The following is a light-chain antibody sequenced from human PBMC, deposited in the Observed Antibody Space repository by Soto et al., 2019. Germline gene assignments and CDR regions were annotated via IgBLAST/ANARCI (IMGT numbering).Light chain of an antibody. V-gene: IGKV3-20*01. CDR2: GES. CDR3: QKYGSSPPT. CDR1: QSISRY. J-gene: IGKJ1*01. Sequence: ILLTQSPGTLSLSPGESTTLSCRASQSISRYLAWYQQKPGQGPRLLIYGESSRATGTPDRFSGSGSGTDLNLTINRLEPEDFALYYCQKYGSSPPTCGQGTKVDIK.